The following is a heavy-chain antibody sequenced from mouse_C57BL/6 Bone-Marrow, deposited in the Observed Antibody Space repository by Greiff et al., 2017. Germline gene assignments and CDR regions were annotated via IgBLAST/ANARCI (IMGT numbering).Heavy chain of an antibody. CDR3: TRPYYGSSYVFAY. CDR1: GYTFTDYE. D-gene: IGHD1-1*01. CDR2: IDPDTGGT. Sequence: QVQLQQSGAELVRPGASVTLSCKASGYTFTDYEMHWVKQTPVHGLEWIGAIDPDTGGTAYNQKFKGKAILTADKSSSTAYMELRSLTSEDSAVYYCTRPYYGSSYVFAYWGQGTLVTVSA. J-gene: IGHJ3*01. V-gene: IGHV1-15*01.